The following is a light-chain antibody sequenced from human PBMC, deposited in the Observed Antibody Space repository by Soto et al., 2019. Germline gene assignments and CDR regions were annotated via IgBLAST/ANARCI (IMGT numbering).Light chain of an antibody. J-gene: IGKJ2*01. V-gene: IGKV1-17*01. CDR3: LHHSDYPFT. CDR1: QGIRDA. CDR2: SAS. Sequence: DIQMTQSPSSLSASVGDRVTITCRASQGIRDALGWYQQKPGKVPKRLIYSASSLKNGVPSRFSGSGSETVFTLTISSLQPEDFATYFCLHHSDYPFTFGQGTRLEI.